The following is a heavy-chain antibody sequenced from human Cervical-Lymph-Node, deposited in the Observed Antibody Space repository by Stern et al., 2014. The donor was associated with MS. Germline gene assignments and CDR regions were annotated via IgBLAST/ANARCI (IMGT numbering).Heavy chain of an antibody. J-gene: IGHJ4*01. D-gene: IGHD3-3*01. V-gene: IGHV1-2*02. CDR1: GYIFTDYY. CDR2: INPNSGGT. CDR3: ARGSGTAYDLRGDY. Sequence: QVQLGQSGAEARAPGASMKVSCKASGYIFTDYYLHWVRQAPGQGLEWLGWINPNSGGTNYAQNFQGRVTMTRDTSISTAYMELRWLGSADTAVYYCARGSGTAYDLRGDYWGQGTLVTVFS.